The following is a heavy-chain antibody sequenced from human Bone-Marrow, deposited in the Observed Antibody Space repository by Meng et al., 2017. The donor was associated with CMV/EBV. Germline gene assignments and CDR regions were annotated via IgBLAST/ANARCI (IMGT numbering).Heavy chain of an antibody. V-gene: IGHV3-30*02. CDR1: GFTFSSYG. Sequence: GGSLRLSCAAPGFTFSSYGMHWVRQAPGKGLEWVAFIRYDGSNKYYADSVKGRFTISRDNSKNTLYLQMNSLRAEDTAVYYCAKDSSSKAKYYDMDVWGQGTTVTVSS. CDR3: AKDSSSKAKYYDMDV. J-gene: IGHJ6*02. CDR2: IRYDGSNK. D-gene: IGHD6-6*01.